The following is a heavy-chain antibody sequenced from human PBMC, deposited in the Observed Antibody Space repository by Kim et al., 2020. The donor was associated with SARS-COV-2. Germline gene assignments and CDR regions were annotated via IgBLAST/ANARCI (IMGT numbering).Heavy chain of an antibody. CDR3: AKLMVRGVMVPGY. D-gene: IGHD3-10*01. Sequence: YSAAVKGRFTISRDNSKNTLYLQMNSLRAEDTAVYYCAKLMVRGVMVPGYWGQGTLVTVSS. V-gene: IGHV3-23*01. J-gene: IGHJ4*02.